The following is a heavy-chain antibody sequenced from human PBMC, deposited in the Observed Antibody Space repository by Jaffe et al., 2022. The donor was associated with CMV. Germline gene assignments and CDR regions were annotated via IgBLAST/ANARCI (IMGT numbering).Heavy chain of an antibody. D-gene: IGHD3-10*01. CDR1: GGSFSGYY. CDR2: INHSGST. CDR3: ARAPSITMVRGVITHDNWFDP. J-gene: IGHJ5*02. V-gene: IGHV4-34*01. Sequence: QVQLQQWGAGLLKPSETLSLTCAVYGGSFSGYYWSWIRQPPGKGLEWIGEINHSGSTNYNPSLKSRVTISVDTSKNQFSLKLSSVTAADTAVYYCARAPSITMVRGVITHDNWFDPWGQGTLVTVSS.